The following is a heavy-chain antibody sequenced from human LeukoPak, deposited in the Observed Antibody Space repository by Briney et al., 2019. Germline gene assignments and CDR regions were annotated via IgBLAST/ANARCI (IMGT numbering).Heavy chain of an antibody. J-gene: IGHJ4*02. CDR3: ARTPNFAAGYYIDY. Sequence: AGGSLRLSCAASGFTFSSYTMNWVRQAPGKGLEWVSSISGSSRHKYYADSVKGRFTISRDNAKNSLYLQMNSLRAEDTAVYYFARTPNFAAGYYIDYWGQGTLVTVSS. CDR2: ISGSSRHK. CDR1: GFTFSSYT. D-gene: IGHD6-13*01. V-gene: IGHV3-21*01.